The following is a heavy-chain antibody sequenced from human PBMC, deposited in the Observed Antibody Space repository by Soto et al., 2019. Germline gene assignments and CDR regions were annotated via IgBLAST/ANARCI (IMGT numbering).Heavy chain of an antibody. V-gene: IGHV3-23*01. J-gene: IGHJ4*02. CDR3: AKEYTSTSRGSFDY. CDR2: IFSGMGNT. Sequence: GGSLRLSCSASGFTINTYTMGWVRLAPGKGLEWVSTIFSGMGNTKYADSVTGRFTISRDNSKNTVYLQMNSVRADDTAVYYCAKEYTSTSRGSFDYWGQGALVTVSS. D-gene: IGHD1-26*01. CDR1: GFTINTYT.